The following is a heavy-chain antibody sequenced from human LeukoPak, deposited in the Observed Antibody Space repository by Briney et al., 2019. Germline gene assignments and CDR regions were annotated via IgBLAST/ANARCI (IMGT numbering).Heavy chain of an antibody. CDR1: GFTFTTYW. CDR3: ARDNYYYYMDV. J-gene: IGHJ6*03. Sequence: GGSLRLSCAASGFTFTTYWMTWVRQAPGKGLEWVANIKQDGSEKYYVDSVKGRFTISRENGKNSVYLLMNSLRAEDTAVYYCARDNYYYYMDVWGKGTTVTISS. CDR2: IKQDGSEK. V-gene: IGHV3-7*01.